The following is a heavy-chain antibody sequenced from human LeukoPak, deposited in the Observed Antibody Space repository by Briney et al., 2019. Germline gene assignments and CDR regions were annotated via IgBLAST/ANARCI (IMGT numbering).Heavy chain of an antibody. CDR2: FYNSGSS. D-gene: IGHD3-22*01. CDR1: DGSFSGYY. CDR3: ASPGPYYSETSGYLVF. V-gene: IGHV4-34*11. J-gene: IGHJ4*02. Sequence: PSETLSLTCAVYDGSFSGYYWTWIRQVPGKGLEWIGYFYNSGSSDYNPSLKSRATFSEDTSKNHFSLSLSAVTAADTAVYYCASPGPYYSETSGYLVFWGQGILVTVSS.